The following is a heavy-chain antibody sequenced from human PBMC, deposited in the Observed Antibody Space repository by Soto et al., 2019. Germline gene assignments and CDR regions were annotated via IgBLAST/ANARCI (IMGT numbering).Heavy chain of an antibody. CDR3: ARAGYYGSGRYHFYGMDV. D-gene: IGHD3-10*01. J-gene: IGHJ6*02. CDR2: MSYDGSNK. CDR1: GFTFSAYA. V-gene: IGHV3-30-3*01. Sequence: QVQLVESGGGVVQPGRSLRLSCSASGFTFSAYAMHWVRQAPGKGLEWVAVMSYDGSNKYYADSAKGRFTISRDISTNTLFLQMNSLTAGDTAIYSCARAGYYGSGRYHFYGMDVWGQGTTVTVSS.